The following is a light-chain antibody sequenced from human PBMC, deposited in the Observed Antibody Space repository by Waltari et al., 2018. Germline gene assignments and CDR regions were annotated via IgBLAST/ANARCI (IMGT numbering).Light chain of an antibody. CDR2: QDS. J-gene: IGLJ1*01. CDR3: QAWDSTTAV. CDR1: KLGNKY. Sequence: SYDLTQPPSVSVSPGPTASVTCSGDKLGNKYLSWYQQKPGQSPILVIYQDSKRPSGIPERFSGSNSGNTATLTISGTQALDEADYYCQAWDSTTAVFGPGTKVTVL. V-gene: IGLV3-1*01.